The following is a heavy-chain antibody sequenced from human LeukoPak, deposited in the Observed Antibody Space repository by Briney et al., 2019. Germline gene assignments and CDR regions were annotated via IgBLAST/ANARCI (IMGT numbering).Heavy chain of an antibody. J-gene: IGHJ6*04. CDR1: GFTFSSYA. CDR2: ISGSGGST. Sequence: GGSLRLSCAASGFTFSSYAMSWVRQAPGKGLEWVSAISGSGGSTYYADSVKGRFTISRDNSKNTLYLQMSSLRAEDTAVYYCAKDLLWFGGTGGMDVWGKGTTVTVSS. CDR3: AKDLLWFGGTGGMDV. D-gene: IGHD3-10*01. V-gene: IGHV3-23*01.